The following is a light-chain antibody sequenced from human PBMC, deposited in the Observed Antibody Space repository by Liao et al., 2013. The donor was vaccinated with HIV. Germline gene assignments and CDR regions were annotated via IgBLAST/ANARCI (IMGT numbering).Light chain of an antibody. Sequence: SYVLTQPPSVSVAPGKTARITCGGNNIGSKSVHWYQQKPGQAPVLVIYYDNDRPSGIPERFSGSKSGDTATLTISGTQPMDEGDYYCQVWDVGNDQDVVFGGGTKLTVL. J-gene: IGLJ2*01. CDR2: YDN. V-gene: IGLV3-21*04. CDR1: NIGSKS. CDR3: QVWDVGNDQDVV.